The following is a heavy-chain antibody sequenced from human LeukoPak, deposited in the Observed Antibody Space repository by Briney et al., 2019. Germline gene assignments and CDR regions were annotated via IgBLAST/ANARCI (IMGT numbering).Heavy chain of an antibody. CDR1: GFTFSDHY. CDR2: TRNKANSYTT. CDR3: ARESYDFWSGYSFFDY. Sequence: GGSLRLSCAASGFTFSDHYMDWVRQAPGKGLEWVGRTRNKANSYTTEYAAFVKGRFTISRDDSKNSLYLQMNSLKTEDTAVYYCARESYDFWSGYSFFDYWGQGTLVTVSS. J-gene: IGHJ4*02. D-gene: IGHD3-3*01. V-gene: IGHV3-72*01.